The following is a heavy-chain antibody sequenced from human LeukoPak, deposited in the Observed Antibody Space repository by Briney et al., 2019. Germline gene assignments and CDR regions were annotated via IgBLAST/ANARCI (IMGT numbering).Heavy chain of an antibody. CDR2: INSDGRAT. D-gene: IGHD6-19*01. CDR1: GFTFSSYW. CDR3: ASDPDSGGWSTFDY. V-gene: IGHV3-74*01. Sequence: GGSLRLSCAASGFTFSSYWMHWVHQAPGKGLVWVSRINSDGRATNYADSAKGRFTISRDNAKNTLYLQMNSLRAEDTAVYYCASDPDSGGWSTFDYWGQGTLVTVSS. J-gene: IGHJ4*02.